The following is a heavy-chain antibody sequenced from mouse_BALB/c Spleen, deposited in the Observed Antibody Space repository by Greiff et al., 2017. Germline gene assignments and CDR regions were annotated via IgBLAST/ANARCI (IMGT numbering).Heavy chain of an antibody. CDR1: GYSITSDYA. V-gene: IGHV3-2*02. CDR3: ARENWEALDY. CDR2: ISYSGST. J-gene: IGHJ2*01. D-gene: IGHD4-1*01. Sequence: DVQLQESGPGLVKPSQSLSLTCTVTGYSITSDYAWNWIRQFPGNKLEWMGYISYSGSTSYNPSLKSRISITRATSKNQFFLQLNSVTTEDTATYYCARENWEALDYWGQGTTLTVSS.